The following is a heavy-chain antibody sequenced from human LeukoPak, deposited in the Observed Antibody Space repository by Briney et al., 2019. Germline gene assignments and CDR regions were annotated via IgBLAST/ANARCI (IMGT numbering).Heavy chain of an antibody. CDR3: ARRRTVSTTGRFDP. CDR1: GVSISRSSSY. Sequence: SETLSLTCTVSGVSISRSSSYWGWIRQPPGKGLEWIASIYYSGNTYYNPSLKRRVNISVDTSKNQVSLKLSSVTAADTAVYYCARRRTVSTTGRFDPWGQGILVTVSS. J-gene: IGHJ5*02. D-gene: IGHD5/OR15-5a*01. V-gene: IGHV4-39*01. CDR2: IYYSGNT.